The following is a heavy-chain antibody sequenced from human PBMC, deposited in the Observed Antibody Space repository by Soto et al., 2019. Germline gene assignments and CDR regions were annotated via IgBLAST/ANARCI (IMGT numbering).Heavy chain of an antibody. V-gene: IGHV3-66*01. D-gene: IGHD1-26*01. CDR1: GFTVSNNY. J-gene: IGHJ4*02. Sequence: EVQVVESGGGLVQPGGSLRLSCAASGFTVSNNYMTWVRQAPGKGLEWVSLIYSRGGTDYADSVKGRFTISSDNSKNMVYLQMSSVRVEETSVYYCARGGSGSQTVGYWGQGARVTVSS. CDR2: IYSRGGT. CDR3: ARGGSGSQTVGY.